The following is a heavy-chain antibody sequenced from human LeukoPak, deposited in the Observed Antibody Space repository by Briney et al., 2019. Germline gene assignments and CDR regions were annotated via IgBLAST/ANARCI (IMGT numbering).Heavy chain of an antibody. CDR1: GGSISSSSYY. D-gene: IGHD3-22*01. J-gene: IGHJ4*02. V-gene: IGHV4-39*07. CDR2: IYYSGCT. Sequence: SETLSLTCTVSGGSISSSSYYWGWIRQPPGKGLEWIGSIYYSGCTYYNPSLKSRVTISVDTSKNQFSLKLSSVTAADTAVYYCARDKTKAYYYDSSGYYAPWVFDYWGQGTLVTVSS. CDR3: ARDKTKAYYYDSSGYYAPWVFDY.